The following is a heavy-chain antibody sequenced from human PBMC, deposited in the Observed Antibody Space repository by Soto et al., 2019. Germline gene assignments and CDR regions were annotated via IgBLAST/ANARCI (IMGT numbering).Heavy chain of an antibody. CDR2: IIPIFGTA. CDR3: ARPTYYDILTGWGGYYGMDV. D-gene: IGHD3-9*01. Sequence: ASVKVSCKASGGTFSSYAISWVRQAPGQGLEWMGGIIPIFGTANYAQKFQGRVTITADESTSTAYMELSSLRSEDTAVYYCARPTYYDILTGWGGYYGMDVWGQGTTVTVSS. J-gene: IGHJ6*02. CDR1: GGTFSSYA. V-gene: IGHV1-69*13.